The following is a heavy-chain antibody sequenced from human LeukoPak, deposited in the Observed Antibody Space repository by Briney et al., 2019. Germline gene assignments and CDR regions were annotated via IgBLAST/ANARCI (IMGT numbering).Heavy chain of an antibody. Sequence: GRSLRLSCAASGFTFGDYAMHWVRQAPGKGLEWVSGISWNSGSIGYADSVKGRFTISRDNAKNSLYLQMNSLRAEDTALYYCAKARDGLIGDAFDIWGQGTMVTVSS. CDR1: GFTFGDYA. J-gene: IGHJ3*02. CDR3: AKARDGLIGDAFDI. CDR2: ISWNSGSI. D-gene: IGHD5-24*01. V-gene: IGHV3-9*01.